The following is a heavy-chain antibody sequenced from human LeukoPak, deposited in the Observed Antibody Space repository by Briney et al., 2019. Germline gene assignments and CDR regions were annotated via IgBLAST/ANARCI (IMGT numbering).Heavy chain of an antibody. CDR2: ISDCGTSI. CDR3: AREILVWGIGSGRSDAFDM. Sequence: GSLRLYCAASGFTLSRSEMKWVRQAPGKGLEWLSYISDCGTSIHYADSVKGRSTISRDNAKNSLYLQMSGLRAEDTAVYYCAREILVWGIGSGRSDAFDMWGQGTMVTVSS. V-gene: IGHV3-48*03. J-gene: IGHJ3*02. CDR1: GFTLSRSE. D-gene: IGHD3-10*01.